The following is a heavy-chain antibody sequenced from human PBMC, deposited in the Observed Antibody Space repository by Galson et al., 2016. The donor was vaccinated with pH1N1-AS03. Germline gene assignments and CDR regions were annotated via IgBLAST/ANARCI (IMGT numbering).Heavy chain of an antibody. CDR1: GGSMTSPDW. J-gene: IGHJ5*02. CDR3: ARSPGYQLLPPFDP. V-gene: IGHV4-4*02. Sequence: ETLSLTCAVSGGSMTSPDWWTWVRQPPGKGLEWIGEVHYSGTTSYNPSLNSRVTMSIDKSNNQFSLNLGSVTAADTAVYYCARSPGYQLLPPFDPWGQGTLVTVSA. D-gene: IGHD2-2*01. CDR2: VHYSGTT.